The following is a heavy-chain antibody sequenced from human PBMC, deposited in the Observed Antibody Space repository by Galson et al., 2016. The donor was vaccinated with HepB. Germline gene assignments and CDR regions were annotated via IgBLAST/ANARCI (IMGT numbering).Heavy chain of an antibody. Sequence: LRLSCAASGYTFSFYAIHWVRQAPGKGLEWVAVISYDGSNQNYAGTVKGRFTITRENSKKEVYLQMTNLRVEDTAVYYCARDRVVDASGDYPDALDFWGRGTMVTVAS. CDR1: GYTFSFYA. D-gene: IGHD2-8*02. V-gene: IGHV3-30-3*01. CDR2: ISYDGSNQ. CDR3: ARDRVVDASGDYPDALDF. J-gene: IGHJ3*01.